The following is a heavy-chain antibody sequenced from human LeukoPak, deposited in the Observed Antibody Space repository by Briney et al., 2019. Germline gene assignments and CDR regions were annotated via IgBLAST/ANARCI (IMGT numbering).Heavy chain of an antibody. CDR3: AKDATPQNSIWDYFDC. D-gene: IGHD1-7*01. Sequence: GGSLRLSCAASGFSFHMHAMTWVRPAAGKGLAGVSTIGSPGETFYAESVKGRFTVSRDKSRSTLYLQMDSLRAEDAAVYYCAKDATPQNSIWDYFDCWGQGTLLTISS. CDR2: IGSPGET. V-gene: IGHV3-23*01. J-gene: IGHJ4*02. CDR1: GFSFHMHA.